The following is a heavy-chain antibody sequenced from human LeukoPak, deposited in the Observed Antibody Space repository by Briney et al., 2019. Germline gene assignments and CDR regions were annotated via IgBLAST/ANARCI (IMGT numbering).Heavy chain of an antibody. CDR3: ARDISTVLRFLDLSGVWFDP. Sequence: SVKVSCKASGATFSSYTISWVRQAPGQGLEWMGRIMPILGIANYAQKFQGRVTITADKSTSTAYMELSSLRSEDTAVYYCARDISTVLRFLDLSGVWFDPWGQGTLVTVSS. V-gene: IGHV1-69*04. CDR1: GATFSSYT. CDR2: IMPILGIA. J-gene: IGHJ5*02. D-gene: IGHD3-3*01.